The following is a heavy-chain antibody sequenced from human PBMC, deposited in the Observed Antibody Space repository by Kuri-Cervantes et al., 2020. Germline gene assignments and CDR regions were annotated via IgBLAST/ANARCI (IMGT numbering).Heavy chain of an antibody. J-gene: IGHJ4*02. V-gene: IGHV4-59*12. CDR1: GGSISSYY. D-gene: IGHD3-3*01. CDR2: IYYSGST. CDR3: ARSDFWSGYRFDY. Sequence: GSLRLSCTVSGGSISSYYWSWIRQPPGKGLEWIGYIYYSGSTNYNPSLKSRVTISVDTSKNQFSLKLSSVTAADTAVYYRARSDFWSGYRFDYWGQGTLVTVSS.